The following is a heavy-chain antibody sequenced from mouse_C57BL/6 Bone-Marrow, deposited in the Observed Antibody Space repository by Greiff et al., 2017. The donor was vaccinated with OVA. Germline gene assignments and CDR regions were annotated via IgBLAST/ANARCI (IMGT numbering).Heavy chain of an antibody. CDR3: ASYYYDGAWFAY. V-gene: IGHV1-78*01. Sequence: QVQLQQSDAELVKPGASVKISCKVSGYTFTDHTIHWMKQRPEQGLEWIGYIYPRDGSTNYNEKFKGKATLTADKSSSTAYMQFSSLTSEDSAIYYCASYYYDGAWFAYWGQGTLVTVSA. CDR2: IYPRDGST. CDR1: GYTFTDHT. J-gene: IGHJ3*01. D-gene: IGHD2-4*01.